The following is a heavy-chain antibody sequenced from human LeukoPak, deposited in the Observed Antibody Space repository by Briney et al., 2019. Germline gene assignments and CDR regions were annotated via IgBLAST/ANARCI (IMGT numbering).Heavy chain of an antibody. Sequence: GGSLRLSCAASGFTFSSYSMNWVRQAPGKGLEWVSSISRGGSHIYYADSVKGRFTISRDNAKNSLYLQMNSLRAEDTAVYYCARGREGGDYYYMDVWGKGTTVTVSS. V-gene: IGHV3-21*01. D-gene: IGHD3-16*01. CDR3: ARGREGGDYYYMDV. CDR2: ISRGGSHI. CDR1: GFTFSSYS. J-gene: IGHJ6*03.